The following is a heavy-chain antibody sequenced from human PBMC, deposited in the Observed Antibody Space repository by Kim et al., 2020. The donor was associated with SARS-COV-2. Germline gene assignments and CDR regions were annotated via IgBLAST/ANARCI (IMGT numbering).Heavy chain of an antibody. Sequence: SETLSLTCTVSGGSISSSSYYWGWIRQPPGKGLEWIGSIYYSGSTYYNPSLKSRVTISVDTSKNQFSLKLSSVTAADTAVYYCARQDDILTGYPDWFDPWGQGTLVTVSS. CDR1: GGSISSSSYY. CDR2: IYYSGST. CDR3: ARQDDILTGYPDWFDP. V-gene: IGHV4-39*01. D-gene: IGHD3-9*01. J-gene: IGHJ5*02.